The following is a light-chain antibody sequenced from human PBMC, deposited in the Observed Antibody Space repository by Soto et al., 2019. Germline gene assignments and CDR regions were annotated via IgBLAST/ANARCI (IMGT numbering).Light chain of an antibody. CDR2: QDS. V-gene: IGLV3-1*01. CDR3: QAWDSSTVV. CDR1: KLGDKY. J-gene: IGLJ2*01. Sequence: SYELTQPPSVSVSPGQTASITFSGDKLGDKYACWYQQKPGQSPVQVIYQDSKRPSGIPERFSGSNPGNTATLTISGTQAMDQADYCCQAWDSSTVVFGGGTKLTVL.